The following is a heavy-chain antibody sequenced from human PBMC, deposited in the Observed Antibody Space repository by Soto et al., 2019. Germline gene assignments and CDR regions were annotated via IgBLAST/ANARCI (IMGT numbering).Heavy chain of an antibody. CDR1: GGTFSSYT. Sequence: SVKVSCKAPGGTFSSYTISWVRQAPGQGLEWMGRIIPILGIANYAQKFQGRVTITADKSTSTAYMELSSLRSEDTAVYYCARGKDSGYDLAAFDIWGQGTMVTVSS. J-gene: IGHJ3*02. CDR2: IIPILGIA. V-gene: IGHV1-69*02. CDR3: ARGKDSGYDLAAFDI. D-gene: IGHD5-12*01.